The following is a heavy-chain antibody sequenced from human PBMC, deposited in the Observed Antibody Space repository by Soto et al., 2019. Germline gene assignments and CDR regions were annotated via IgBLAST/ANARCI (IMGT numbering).Heavy chain of an antibody. J-gene: IGHJ5*02. Sequence: GASVKVSCKASGYTFTSYYMHWVRQAPGQGLEWMGIINPSGGSTSYAQKFQGRVTMTRDTSTSTVYMELSSLRSEDTAVYYCARDGTVVVVPSGNCWFDPWGQGTLVTVSS. D-gene: IGHD2-15*01. CDR3: ARDGTVVVVPSGNCWFDP. CDR1: GYTFTSYY. CDR2: INPSGGST. V-gene: IGHV1-46*01.